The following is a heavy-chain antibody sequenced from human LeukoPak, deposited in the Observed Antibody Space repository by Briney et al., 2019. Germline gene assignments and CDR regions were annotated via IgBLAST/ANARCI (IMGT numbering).Heavy chain of an antibody. V-gene: IGHV3-72*01. CDR3: AKDVSWNWFDP. CDR2: IRNKANNYTT. J-gene: IGHJ5*02. D-gene: IGHD2-15*01. CDR1: GFTFSDHF. Sequence: GGSLRLSCAASGFTFSDHFMDWVRQAPGKGLEWVGRIRNKANNYTTDYAASVKGRFTILRDDSKNSLYLQMNSLKTEDTAVYYCAKDVSWNWFDPWGQGTLVTVSS.